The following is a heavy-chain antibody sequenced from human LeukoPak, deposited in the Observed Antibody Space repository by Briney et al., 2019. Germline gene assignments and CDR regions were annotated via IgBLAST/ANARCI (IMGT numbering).Heavy chain of an antibody. D-gene: IGHD5-12*01. V-gene: IGHV3-23*01. J-gene: IGHJ4*02. CDR3: AKDLRVASYFDY. CDR2: ISGSGGST. Sequence: GGSLRLSCAASGFTFSSYAMSWVRQAAGKGLEWVLAISGSGGSTYYADSVKGRFTISRDNSKNTLYLQMNSLRAEDTAVYYCAKDLRVASYFDYWGQGTLVTVSS. CDR1: GFTFSSYA.